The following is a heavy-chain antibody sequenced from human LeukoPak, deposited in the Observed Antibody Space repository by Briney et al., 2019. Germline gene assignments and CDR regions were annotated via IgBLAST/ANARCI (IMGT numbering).Heavy chain of an antibody. CDR1: GGSFSGYY. D-gene: IGHD3-16*02. CDR3: ASYPRTYYYYMDV. J-gene: IGHJ6*03. V-gene: IGHV4-34*01. Sequence: PSETLSLTCAVYGGSFSGYYWSWIRQPPGKGLEWIGEINHSGSTNYNPSLKSRVTISVDTSKNQFSLKLSSVTAADTAVYYCASYPRTYYYYMDVWGKGTTVTVSS. CDR2: INHSGST.